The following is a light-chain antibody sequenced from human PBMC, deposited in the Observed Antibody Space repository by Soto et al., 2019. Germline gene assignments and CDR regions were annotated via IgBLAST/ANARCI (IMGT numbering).Light chain of an antibody. Sequence: QSVLTQPXSVSGSPGQSIAISCTGTSSDVGGYNSVSWYQQHPGKAPKLMIYNVSNRPSGVSDRFSGSKSGNTASLTISGLQAEDEADHYCSSYTSSNTYVFGTGTKVT. J-gene: IGLJ1*01. CDR3: SSYTSSNTYV. CDR2: NVS. CDR1: SSDVGGYNS. V-gene: IGLV2-14*03.